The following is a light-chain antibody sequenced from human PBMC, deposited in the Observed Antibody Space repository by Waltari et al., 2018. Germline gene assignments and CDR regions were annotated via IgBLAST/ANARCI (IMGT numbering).Light chain of an antibody. V-gene: IGLV3-21*04. CDR1: NIGSKS. Sequence: YVLTQPPSVSVDPGKTARLTCGGDNIGSKSVNWYQQKPGQAPVLVMFYDSDRPSEIPERFSGSNSGNTATLTISWVEAGDEADYHCQVWDDVTDAGVFGGGTKLTVL. CDR2: YDS. CDR3: QVWDDVTDAGV. J-gene: IGLJ3*02.